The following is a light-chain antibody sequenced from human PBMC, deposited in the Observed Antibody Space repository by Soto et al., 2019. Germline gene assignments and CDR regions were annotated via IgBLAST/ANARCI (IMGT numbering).Light chain of an antibody. CDR3: QQYLDWPRT. Sequence: EIVMTQSPATLSVSPGARATLSCRASQSVGSDLVWYRQKPGQAPRLLIYGASNRATGVPDRFSGSGSWTVFTLTIRSLQSDDFAVYYCQQYLDWPRTFGQGTKVEIK. V-gene: IGKV3-15*01. CDR1: QSVGSD. CDR2: GAS. J-gene: IGKJ1*01.